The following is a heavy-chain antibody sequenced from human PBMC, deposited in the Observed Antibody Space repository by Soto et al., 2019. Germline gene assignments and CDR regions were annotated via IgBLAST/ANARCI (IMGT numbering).Heavy chain of an antibody. J-gene: IGHJ4*02. CDR2: ISYDGSNK. Sequence: GGSLRLSCAASGFTFSSYGMHWVRQAPGKGLEWVAVISYDGSNKYYADSVKGRFTISRDNSKNTLYLQMNSLRAEDTAVYYCWYYYDSSGSRYPQYFDYWGQGTLVTVSS. CDR3: WYYYDSSGSRYPQYFDY. V-gene: IGHV3-30*03. CDR1: GFTFSSYG. D-gene: IGHD3-22*01.